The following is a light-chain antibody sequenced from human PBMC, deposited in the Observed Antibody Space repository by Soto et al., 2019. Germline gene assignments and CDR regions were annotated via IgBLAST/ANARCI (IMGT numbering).Light chain of an antibody. CDR3: QQYGSSGT. Sequence: PGERVTLSCRASQSVSSSYLTWYKHRPGQAPRPLISGASSRATGIPDRFSGSGSGTDFTLTIRRLEPEDFAVYYCQQYGSSGTFGQGTKVDIK. V-gene: IGKV3-20*01. J-gene: IGKJ1*01. CDR1: QSVSSSY. CDR2: GAS.